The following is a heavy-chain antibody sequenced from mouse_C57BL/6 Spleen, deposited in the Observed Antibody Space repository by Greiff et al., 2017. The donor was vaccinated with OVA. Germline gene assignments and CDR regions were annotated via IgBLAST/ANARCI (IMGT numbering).Heavy chain of an antibody. CDR1: GYTFTSYG. D-gene: IGHD2-4*01. CDR3: ARYDYDYDEVAY. Sequence: QVQLQQSGAELARPGASVKLSCKASGYTFTSYGISWVKQRTGQGLEWIGEIYPRSGNTYYNEKFKGKATLTADKSSSTAYMGLRSLTSEDSAVYFCARYDYDYDEVAYWGQGTTLTVSS. V-gene: IGHV1-81*01. J-gene: IGHJ2*01. CDR2: IYPRSGNT.